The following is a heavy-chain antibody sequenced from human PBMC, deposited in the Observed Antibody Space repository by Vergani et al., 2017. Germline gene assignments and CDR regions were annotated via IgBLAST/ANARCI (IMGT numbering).Heavy chain of an antibody. J-gene: IGHJ3*01. Sequence: QVQLQESGPGLLKPSQTLSLTCTVSGESIRSGSHYWSWIRQPAGKGPEWIGHIHTTGSTNYNPSLESRVTISMSASNNQFSLRLTSVAVADTALYYCARGHPLNLWGLGTLVTVSP. CDR2: IHTTGST. V-gene: IGHV4-61*02. CDR1: GESIRSGSHY. CDR3: ARGHPLNL.